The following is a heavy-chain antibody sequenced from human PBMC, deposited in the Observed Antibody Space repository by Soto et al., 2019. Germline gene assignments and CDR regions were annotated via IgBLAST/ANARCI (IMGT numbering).Heavy chain of an antibody. J-gene: IGHJ5*02. V-gene: IGHV4-39*01. CDR3: ARHSSRFQGWFDP. CDR1: GGSISSSSYY. CDR2: IYYSGST. Sequence: SETLSLTCTVSGGSISSSSYYWGWIRQPPGKGLEWIGSIYYSGSTYYNPSLKSRVTISVDTSKNQFSLKLSSVTAADTAVYYCARHSSRFQGWFDPWGQGTLVTVSS. D-gene: IGHD3-3*01.